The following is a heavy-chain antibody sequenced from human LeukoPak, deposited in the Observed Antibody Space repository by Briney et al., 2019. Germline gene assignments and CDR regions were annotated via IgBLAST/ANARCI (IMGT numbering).Heavy chain of an antibody. CDR3: VSPRGFSYGYFDY. CDR2: IYYSKNT. CDR1: GGSISSSSAY. D-gene: IGHD5-18*01. V-gene: IGHV4-39*01. Sequence: SETLSLTCTVSGGSISSSSAYWGWIRQPPGKGLEWIGSIYYSKNTSHNPSLKSRVTISADTSKNQFSLTLGSVSATDTAVYYCVSPRGFSYGYFDYWGQGTLVTVSS. J-gene: IGHJ4*02.